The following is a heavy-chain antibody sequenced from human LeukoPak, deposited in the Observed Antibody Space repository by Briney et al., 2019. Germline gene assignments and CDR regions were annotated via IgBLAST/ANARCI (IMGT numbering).Heavy chain of an antibody. J-gene: IGHJ4*02. D-gene: IGHD4-11*01. CDR1: GYTFTSYY. CDR2: IDPSGGST. CDR3: ARWTTTYLDY. Sequence: ASVKVSCKASGYTFTSYYIHWVRQAPGQGLEWMGIIDPSGGSTNYAQKFQGRVTMTRDTSTSTVYMELSSLRSEDSAVYYCARWTTTYLDYWGQGTLVTVSS. V-gene: IGHV1-46*01.